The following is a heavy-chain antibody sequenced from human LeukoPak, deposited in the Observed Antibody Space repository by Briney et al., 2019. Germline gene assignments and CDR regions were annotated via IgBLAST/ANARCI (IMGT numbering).Heavy chain of an antibody. J-gene: IGHJ4*02. CDR2: ISTYSGNT. Sequence: ASVKVSCNASGDIFNSYSVSWVRQAPGQGLEWMGWISTYSGNTNYGQKLQGRVTMTRDTSTGTAYMELRSLRSDDTAVYYCARDVGSYGDYFDYWGQGTLVTVSS. V-gene: IGHV1-18*01. D-gene: IGHD1-26*01. CDR1: GDIFNSYS. CDR3: ARDVGSYGDYFDY.